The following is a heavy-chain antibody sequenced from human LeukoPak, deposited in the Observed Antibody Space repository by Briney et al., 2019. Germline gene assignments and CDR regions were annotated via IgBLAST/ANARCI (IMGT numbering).Heavy chain of an antibody. CDR1: GFPFSSYW. D-gene: IGHD3-16*01. J-gene: IGHJ6*02. Sequence: GGSLRLSCVASGFPFSSYWMNWARQAPGKGLEWVASINHNGNVNYYVDSVKGRFTISRDNAKNSLYLQMSNLRAEDTAVYFRARGGGLDVWGQGATVTVSS. CDR2: INHNGNVN. CDR3: ARGGGLDV. V-gene: IGHV3-7*03.